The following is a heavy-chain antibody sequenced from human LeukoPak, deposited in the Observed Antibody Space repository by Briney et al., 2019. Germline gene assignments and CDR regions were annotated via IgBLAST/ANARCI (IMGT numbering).Heavy chain of an antibody. CDR2: IYYSGST. Sequence: SETLSLTCTVSGASVSSGSYYWSWIRQPPGKGLEWIGYIYYSGSTNYNPSLKSRVTISVDTSKNQFSLKLSSVTAADAAVYYCARVFVDIVATVPRYYFDYWGQGTLVTVSS. V-gene: IGHV4-61*01. D-gene: IGHD5-12*01. J-gene: IGHJ4*02. CDR3: ARVFVDIVATVPRYYFDY. CDR1: GASVSSGSYY.